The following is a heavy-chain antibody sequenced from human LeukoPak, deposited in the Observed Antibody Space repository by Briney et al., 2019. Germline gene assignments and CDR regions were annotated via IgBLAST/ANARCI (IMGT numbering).Heavy chain of an antibody. CDR3: ARGVVTDDYYMDV. CDR1: GGSISSGRYY. Sequence: SETLSLTCSVSGGSISSGRYYWTWIRQPAGKGLEWIGRLYTNDNTNYDPSLESRVSISVDTPKSQFYLQLTAVTAAHAAVYFCARGVVTDDYYMDVWGKGITVIVSS. J-gene: IGHJ6*03. CDR2: LYTNDNT. D-gene: IGHD2-21*02. V-gene: IGHV4-61*02.